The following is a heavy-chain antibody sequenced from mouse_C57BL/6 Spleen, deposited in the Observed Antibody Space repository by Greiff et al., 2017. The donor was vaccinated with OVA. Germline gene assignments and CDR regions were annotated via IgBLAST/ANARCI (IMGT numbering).Heavy chain of an antibody. CDR1: GFSLSTSGMG. CDR3: ARSPVATEYFDV. D-gene: IGHD1-1*02. V-gene: IGHV8-12*01. Sequence: QVQLKESGPGILQSSQTLSLTCSFSGFSLSTSGMGVSWIRQPSGKGLEWLAHIYWDDDKRYNPSLKSRLTISKDTSRNQVFLKITSVDTADTATYYCARSPVATEYFDVWGTGTTVTVSS. CDR2: IYWDDDK. J-gene: IGHJ1*03.